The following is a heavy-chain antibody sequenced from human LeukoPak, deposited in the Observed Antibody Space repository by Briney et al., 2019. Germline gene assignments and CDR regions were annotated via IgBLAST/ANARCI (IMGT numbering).Heavy chain of an antibody. CDR1: RFTFSSYW. Sequence: GGSLRLSCAASRFTFSSYWMGWVRQAPGKGLEWVANIKQDGSEKYYVDSVKGRFTISRDNAKNSLYLKMNSLRAEDSAVYYCARENCDIVVVVAATLNAFDIWGQGTMVTVSS. CDR2: IKQDGSEK. CDR3: ARENCDIVVVVAATLNAFDI. D-gene: IGHD2-15*01. V-gene: IGHV3-7*01. J-gene: IGHJ3*02.